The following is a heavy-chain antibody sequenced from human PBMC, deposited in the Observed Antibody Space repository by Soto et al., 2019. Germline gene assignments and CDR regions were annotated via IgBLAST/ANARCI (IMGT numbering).Heavy chain of an antibody. D-gene: IGHD3-9*01. Sequence: GASVKVSCKASGYTFTSYAMHWVRQAPGQRLEWIGWINAGNGNTKYSQKFQGRVTITRDTSASTAYMELSSLRSEDTAVYYCARDPSPAYDILTGKYYGMDVWGQGTTVTVSS. CDR1: GYTFTSYA. CDR2: INAGNGNT. J-gene: IGHJ6*02. V-gene: IGHV1-3*01. CDR3: ARDPSPAYDILTGKYYGMDV.